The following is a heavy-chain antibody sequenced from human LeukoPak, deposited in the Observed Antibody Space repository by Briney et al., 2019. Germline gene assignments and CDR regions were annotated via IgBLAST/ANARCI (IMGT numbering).Heavy chain of an antibody. CDR2: IGWNSDSI. D-gene: IGHD1-26*01. Sequence: GVYLTLYCAASGFTCDDYDMQWHRHAPGNDLEWVTGIGWNSDSIDYADSVKGRFTISRDNAMNCLYLQMNSLRAGDTAVYYCARDGSYGSYYGDYWGQGTLVTVSS. CDR1: GFTCDDYD. V-gene: IGHV3-9*01. CDR3: ARDGSYGSYYGDY. J-gene: IGHJ4*02.